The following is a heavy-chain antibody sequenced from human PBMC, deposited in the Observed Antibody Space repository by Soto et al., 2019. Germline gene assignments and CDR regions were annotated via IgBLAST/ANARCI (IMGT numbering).Heavy chain of an antibody. CDR2: VSGTDDTT. CDR1: GFTFSSYA. V-gene: IGHV3-23*01. J-gene: IGHJ3*02. CDR3: AKDDCPSGWYLSGAFDI. D-gene: IGHD6-19*01. Sequence: EVQLLESGGGLVQPGGSLRLSCAASGFTFSSYAMSWVRQAPGKGLEWVSVVSGTDDTTYYADSVKGRFTIARDNSKNTLYLQMNSLRAEDTAVYYCAKDDCPSGWYLSGAFDIWGQGTMVTVSS.